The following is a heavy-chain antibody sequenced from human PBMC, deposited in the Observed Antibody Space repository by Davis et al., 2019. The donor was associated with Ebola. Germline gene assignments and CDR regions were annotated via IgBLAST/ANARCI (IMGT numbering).Heavy chain of an antibody. CDR2: FSSRSSYI. CDR1: GFTFSAHS. J-gene: IGHJ4*02. D-gene: IGHD4-17*01. V-gene: IGHV3-21*01. Sequence: PGGSLRLSCAASGFTFSAHSMNWVRQAPGQGLEWVSFFSSRSSYIYYADSLKGRFTVSRDNAGNSLFLQMNSLRAEDAAVYYCATGNYGDYHGYWGQGTLVTVSS. CDR3: ATGNYGDYHGY.